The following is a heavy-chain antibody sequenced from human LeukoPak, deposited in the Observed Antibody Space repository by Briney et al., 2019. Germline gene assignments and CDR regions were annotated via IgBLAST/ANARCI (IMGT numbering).Heavy chain of an antibody. D-gene: IGHD6-13*01. CDR2: IYYSGST. J-gene: IGHJ6*02. CDR3: ARFQAAAGTHYYYYYGMDV. Sequence: SETLSLTCTVSGGSISSSSYYWGWIRQPQGKGLERIGSIYYSGSTYYNPSLKSRVTISVDTSKNQFSLKLSSVTAADTAVYYCARFQAAAGTHYYYYYGMDVWGQGTTVTVSS. V-gene: IGHV4-39*07. CDR1: GGSISSSSYY.